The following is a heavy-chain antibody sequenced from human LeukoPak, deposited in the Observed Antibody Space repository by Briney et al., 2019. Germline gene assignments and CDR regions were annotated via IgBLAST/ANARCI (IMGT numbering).Heavy chain of an antibody. CDR3: ARGRRSYGYYYYYYMDV. CDR2: ISSSGSTI. J-gene: IGHJ6*03. CDR1: GFTFSSYE. V-gene: IGHV3-48*03. Sequence: GGSLRLSCAASGFTFSSYEMNWVRQAPGKGLEWVSYISSSGSTIYYADSVKGRFTISRDNAKNSLYLQMNSLRAEDTALYYCARGRRSYGYYYYYYMDVWGKGTTVTVSS. D-gene: IGHD1-26*01.